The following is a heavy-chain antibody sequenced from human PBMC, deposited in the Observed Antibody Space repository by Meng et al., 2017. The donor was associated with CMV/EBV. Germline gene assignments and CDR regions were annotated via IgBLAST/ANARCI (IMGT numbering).Heavy chain of an antibody. CDR3: ARALAVAGPYFDY. CDR1: GGSISSYY. V-gene: IGHV4-59*01. Sequence: SETLSLTCTVSGGSISSYYWSWIRQLPGKGLEWIGYIYYSGSTNYNPSLKSRVTISVDTSKNQFSLKLSSVTAADTAVYYCARALAVAGPYFDYWGQGTLVTVSS. D-gene: IGHD6-19*01. CDR2: IYYSGST. J-gene: IGHJ4*02.